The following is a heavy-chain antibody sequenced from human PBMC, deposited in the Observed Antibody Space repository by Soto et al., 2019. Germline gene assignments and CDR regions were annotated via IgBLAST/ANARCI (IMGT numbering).Heavy chain of an antibody. CDR3: ARGTYGAY. CDR2: ISAHNGNT. D-gene: IGHD3-10*01. J-gene: IGHJ4*02. CDR1: GYGFTTYG. Sequence: QVHLVQSGAEVKKPGASVKVSCKGSGYGFTTYGITWVRQAPGQGLEWMAWISAHNGNTNYAQKLQGRVTVTRDTSTSTAYMELRSLRSDDTVVYYCARGTYGAYWGQGALVTVSS. V-gene: IGHV1-18*01.